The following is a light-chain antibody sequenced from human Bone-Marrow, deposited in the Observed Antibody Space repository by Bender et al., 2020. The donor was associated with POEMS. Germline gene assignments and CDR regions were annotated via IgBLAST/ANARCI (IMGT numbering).Light chain of an antibody. J-gene: IGLJ2*01. CDR3: QVWDSRTVI. CDR2: QDS. Sequence: SYEVTQPPSVSVSPGQTASIACSGDKLGDKYVCWYRQKPGQSPVVLIYQDSKRPSGIPERFSGSNSGNTATLTISGTQAVDEADYYCQVWDSRTVIFGGGTKLTVL. CDR1: KLGDKY. V-gene: IGLV3-1*01.